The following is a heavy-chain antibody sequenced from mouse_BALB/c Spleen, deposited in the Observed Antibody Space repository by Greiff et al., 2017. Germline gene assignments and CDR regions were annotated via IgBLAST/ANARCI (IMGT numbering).Heavy chain of an antibody. CDR2: IDPANGNT. J-gene: IGHJ2*01. V-gene: IGHV14-3*02. CDR1: GFNIKDTY. D-gene: IGHD1-1*01. CDR3: ASNYYGLRGY. Sequence: VQLKQSGAELVKPGASVKLSCTASGFNIKDTYMHWVKQRPEQGLEWIGRIDPANGNTKYDPKFQGKATITADTSSNTAYLQLSSLTCEDTAVYYCASNYYGLRGYWGQGTTLTVSS.